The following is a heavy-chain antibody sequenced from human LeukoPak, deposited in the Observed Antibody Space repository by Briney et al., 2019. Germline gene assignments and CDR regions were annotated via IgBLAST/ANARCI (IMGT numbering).Heavy chain of an antibody. CDR1: GGSFSSSY. V-gene: IGHV4-59*01. J-gene: IGHJ5*02. CDR2: IYYTGST. D-gene: IGHD1-26*01. CDR3: ARGTSGSYYGVWFDP. Sequence: SETLSLTCTVSGGSFSSSYWSRVRQPPGKGLKWIAYIYYTGSTNYNPSLKGRVTISLDTSKNQFSLKLSSVTAADTAVYYCARGTSGSYYGVWFDPWGQGTLVTVSS.